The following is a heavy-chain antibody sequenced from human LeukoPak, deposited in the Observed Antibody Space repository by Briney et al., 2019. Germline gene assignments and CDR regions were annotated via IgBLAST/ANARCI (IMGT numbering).Heavy chain of an antibody. CDR2: ISYDGSNK. J-gene: IGHJ4*02. Sequence: PGGSLRLSCAASGFTFSSYGMHWVRQAPGKGLEWVAVISYDGSNKYYADSVKGRFTISRDNSKNTLYLQMNSLRAEDTAVYYCAKILAYYYDSGGYYGDYWGQGTLVTVSS. D-gene: IGHD3-22*01. CDR1: GFTFSSYG. V-gene: IGHV3-30*18. CDR3: AKILAYYYDSGGYYGDY.